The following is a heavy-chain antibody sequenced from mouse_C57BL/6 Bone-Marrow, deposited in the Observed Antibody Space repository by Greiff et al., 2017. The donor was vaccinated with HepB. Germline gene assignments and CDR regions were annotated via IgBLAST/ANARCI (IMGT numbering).Heavy chain of an antibody. V-gene: IGHV5-6*01. CDR2: ISSGGSYT. CDR3: ARPRYYGSNYAMDY. D-gene: IGHD1-1*01. J-gene: IGHJ4*01. CDR1: GFTFSSYG. Sequence: EVQVVESGGDLVKPGGSLKLSCAASGFTFSSYGMSWVRQTPDKRLEWVATISSGGSYTYYPDSVKGRFTISRDNAKNTLYLQMSSLKSEDTAMYYCARPRYYGSNYAMDYWGQGTSVTVSS.